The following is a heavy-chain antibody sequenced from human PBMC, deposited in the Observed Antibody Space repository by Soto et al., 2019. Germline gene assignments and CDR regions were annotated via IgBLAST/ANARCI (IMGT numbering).Heavy chain of an antibody. CDR3: AADPFQYDSSGPPFDY. J-gene: IGHJ4*02. CDR1: GFTFTSSA. V-gene: IGHV1-58*01. D-gene: IGHD3-22*01. CDR2: IVVGSGNT. Sequence: ASVKVSCKASGFTFTSSAVQWVRQARGQRLEWIGWIVVGSGNTNYAQKFQERVTITRDMSTSTAYMELSSLRSEDTAVYYCAADPFQYDSSGPPFDYWGQGTLVTVYS.